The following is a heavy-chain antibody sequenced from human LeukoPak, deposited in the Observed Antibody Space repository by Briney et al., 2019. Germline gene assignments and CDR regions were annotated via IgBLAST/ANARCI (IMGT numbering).Heavy chain of an antibody. D-gene: IGHD1-26*01. CDR3: ARYSGIYYYFDY. V-gene: IGHV3-53*01. Sequence: GGSLRLSCAASGFTVSSTYMSWVRQAPGQGLEWVSVIYSGGSTYYADSVKGRFTISRDNSKNTLYLQMNSLRAEDTAVYYCARYSGIYYYFDYWGQGTLVTVSS. CDR2: IYSGGST. J-gene: IGHJ4*02. CDR1: GFTVSSTY.